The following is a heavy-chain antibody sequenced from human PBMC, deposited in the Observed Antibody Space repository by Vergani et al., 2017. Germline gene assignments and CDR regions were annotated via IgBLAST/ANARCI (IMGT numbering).Heavy chain of an antibody. J-gene: IGHJ6*02. CDR2: ISWDGGST. Sequence: EVQLVESGGVVVQPGGSLRLSCAASGFTFDDYTMHWVRQAPGKGLEWVSLISWDGGSTYYADSVKGRFTISRDNSKNSLYLQMNSLRTEDTALYYCASTGFWSGYYTPDYGMDVWGQGTTVTVSS. CDR3: ASTGFWSGYYTPDYGMDV. CDR1: GFTFDDYT. V-gene: IGHV3-43*01. D-gene: IGHD3-3*01.